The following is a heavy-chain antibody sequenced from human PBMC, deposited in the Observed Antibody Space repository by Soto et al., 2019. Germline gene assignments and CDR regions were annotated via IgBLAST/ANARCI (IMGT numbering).Heavy chain of an antibody. Sequence: SETLSLTCTVSGGSISSYYWSWIRQPPGKGLEWIGYIYYSGSTNYNPSLKSRVTISVDTSKNQFSLKLSSVTAADTAVYYCARAAHCTNGVCFRSSGFAPWGQGTLVT. J-gene: IGHJ5*02. D-gene: IGHD2-8*01. CDR1: GGSISSYY. CDR3: ARAAHCTNGVCFRSSGFAP. V-gene: IGHV4-59*01. CDR2: IYYSGST.